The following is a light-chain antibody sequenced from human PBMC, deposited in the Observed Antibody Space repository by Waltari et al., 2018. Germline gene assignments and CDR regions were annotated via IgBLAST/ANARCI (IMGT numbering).Light chain of an antibody. CDR3: QQSYS. J-gene: IGKJ5*01. CDR2: AAS. Sequence: DIQMTQSPSSLSASVGDRVTITCRASQSSSDYLNWYQQKPGKAPKLLIYAASTLQSGVPSRFSGSWSGTDFALTISSQQPEDFATYYCQQSYSFGQGTRLEIK. CDR1: QSSSDY. V-gene: IGKV1-39*01.